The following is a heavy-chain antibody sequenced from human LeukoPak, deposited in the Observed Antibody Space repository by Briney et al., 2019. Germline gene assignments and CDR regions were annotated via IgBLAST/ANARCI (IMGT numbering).Heavy chain of an antibody. J-gene: IGHJ6*03. Sequence: GGSLRLSCAASGFTFSSYSMNGVRQAPGKGLEWVSSISSSSSYIYYSDSVKGRFTISRDNAKNSLYLQMNSLRAEDTAVYYCARFSVIVSYYYGSGSYGYYYYYMDVWGKGTTVTISS. CDR2: ISSSSSYI. D-gene: IGHD3-10*01. CDR1: GFTFSSYS. CDR3: ARFSVIVSYYYGSGSYGYYYYYMDV. V-gene: IGHV3-21*01.